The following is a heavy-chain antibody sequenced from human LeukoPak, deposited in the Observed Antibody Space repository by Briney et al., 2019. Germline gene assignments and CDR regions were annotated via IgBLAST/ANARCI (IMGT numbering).Heavy chain of an antibody. CDR1: GGSFSGYY. D-gene: IGHD3-10*01. CDR2: INHSGST. V-gene: IGHV4-34*01. J-gene: IGHJ4*02. Sequence: SETLSLTCAVYGGSFSGYYWSWIRQPPGKGLEWIGEINHSGSTNYNPSLKSRVNISVDTSKNQFSLKLSSVTAADMAVYYCARATTLLIDYWGQGTLVTVSS. CDR3: ARATTLLIDY.